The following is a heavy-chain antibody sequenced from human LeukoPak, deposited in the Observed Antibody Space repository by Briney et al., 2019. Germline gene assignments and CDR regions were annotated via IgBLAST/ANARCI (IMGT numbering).Heavy chain of an antibody. CDR1: GYSFTSYW. CDR3: ARHGVVGATTDYFDY. V-gene: IGHV5-51*01. J-gene: IGHJ4*02. D-gene: IGHD1-26*01. Sequence: PGESLKISCKGSGYSFTSYWIGWVRQMPGKGLECMGIIYPGDSDTRYSPSFQGQVTISADKSISTAYLQWSSLKASDTALYYCARHGVVGATTDYFDYWGQGTLVTVSS. CDR2: IYPGDSDT.